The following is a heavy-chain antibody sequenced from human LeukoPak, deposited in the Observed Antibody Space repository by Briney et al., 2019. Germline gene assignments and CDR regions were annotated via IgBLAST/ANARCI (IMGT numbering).Heavy chain of an antibody. Sequence: SETLSLTCAVYGGSYSGYYWSWIRQPPGKGLEWIGEINHSGSTNYNPSLKSRVTISVDTSKNQFSLKLSSVTAADTAVYYCAKDGDDCIESWGQGTLVTVSS. V-gene: IGHV4-34*01. J-gene: IGHJ4*02. D-gene: IGHD2-21*01. CDR3: AKDGDDCIES. CDR2: INHSGST. CDR1: GGSYSGYY.